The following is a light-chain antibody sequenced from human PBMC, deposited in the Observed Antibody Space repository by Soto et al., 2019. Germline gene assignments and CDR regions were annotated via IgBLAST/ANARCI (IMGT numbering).Light chain of an antibody. V-gene: IGLV2-14*01. CDR2: EVS. CDR3: SSYTSSSTYV. Sequence: QSALTQPASVSGSPGQSITISCTGTSSDVGGYNYVSWYQQHPGKAPKLMIYEVSNRPSGVSNRFSGSKSGNTAPLTISGLQAEDEADYCCSSYTSSSTYVFGTGTKVT. J-gene: IGLJ1*01. CDR1: SSDVGGYNY.